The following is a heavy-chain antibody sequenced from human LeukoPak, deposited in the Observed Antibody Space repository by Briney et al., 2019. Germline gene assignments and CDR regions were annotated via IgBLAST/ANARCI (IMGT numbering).Heavy chain of an antibody. V-gene: IGHV5-51*01. D-gene: IGHD6-6*01. CDR1: GYRFTNYW. Sequence: GESLKISCKGSGYRFTNYWIAWVRQMPGKGLEWIGIIYPGDSDTRYSPSFQGQVTMSADKSINTAYLQWGSLKASDTAMYYCARPGSGSSVWAFNIWGQGTVVTVSS. CDR2: IYPGDSDT. J-gene: IGHJ3*02. CDR3: ARPGSGSSVWAFNI.